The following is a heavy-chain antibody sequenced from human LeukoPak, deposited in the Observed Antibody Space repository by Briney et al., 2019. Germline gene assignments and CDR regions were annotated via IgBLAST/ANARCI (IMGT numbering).Heavy chain of an antibody. V-gene: IGHV4-39*01. J-gene: IGHJ4*02. Sequence: SYTVSLTCTVCGGCISMTSYYGGGIRQPPGKGLEGIGSIYKSGSTSYNPSLKSRVTISVDTSKNQFSLKLSSVTAADTAVYYCARLWGYSYGYLDYWGQGTLVTVSS. CDR2: IYKSGST. D-gene: IGHD5-18*01. CDR1: GGCISMTSYY. CDR3: ARLWGYSYGYLDY.